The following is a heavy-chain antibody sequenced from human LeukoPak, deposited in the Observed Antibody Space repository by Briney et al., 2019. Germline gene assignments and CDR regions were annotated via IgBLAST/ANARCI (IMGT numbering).Heavy chain of an antibody. CDR1: GFTFDDYT. V-gene: IGHV3-43*01. CDR3: AKGRGSYSSSWYFVY. D-gene: IGHD6-13*01. CDR2: ISWDGGST. Sequence: GGPLRLSCAASGFTFDDYTMHWVRQAPGKGLEWVSLISWDGGSTYYADSVKGRFTISRDNSKNSLYLQMNSLRTEDTALYYCAKGRGSYSSSWYFVYWGQGTLVTVSS. J-gene: IGHJ4*02.